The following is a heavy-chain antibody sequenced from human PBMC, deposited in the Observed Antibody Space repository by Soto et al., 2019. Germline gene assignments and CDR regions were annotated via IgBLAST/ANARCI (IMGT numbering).Heavy chain of an antibody. CDR1: GFTFSSYA. J-gene: IGHJ5*02. CDR3: AKGPYSSSWYNWFDP. Sequence: GGSLRLSCAASGFTFSSYAMSWVRQAPGKGLEWVPAISGSGGSTYYADSVKGRFTISRDNSKNTLYLQMNSLRAEDTAVYYCAKGPYSSSWYNWFDPWGQGTLVTVSS. CDR2: ISGSGGST. V-gene: IGHV3-23*01. D-gene: IGHD6-13*01.